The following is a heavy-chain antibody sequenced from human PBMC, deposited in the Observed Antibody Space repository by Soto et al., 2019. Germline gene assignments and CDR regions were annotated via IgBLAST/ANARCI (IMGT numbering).Heavy chain of an antibody. V-gene: IGHV3-23*01. CDR1: GFTFSNYD. D-gene: IGHD6-13*01. CDR3: AKLQSWRARDY. CDR2: ISGSGSGP. Sequence: EVLLLESGGGLVQPGGSLRLSCAASGFTFSNYDMSWVRQAPGKGLELVSFISGSGSGPYYADSVKGLFTISRDNAENTLYLQMNSLRVEDTAVYYCAKLQSWRARDYWGQGTLVTVSS. J-gene: IGHJ4*02.